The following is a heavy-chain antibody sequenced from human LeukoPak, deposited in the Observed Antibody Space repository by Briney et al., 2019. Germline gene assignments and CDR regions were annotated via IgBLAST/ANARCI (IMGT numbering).Heavy chain of an antibody. CDR2: ISSSSSYI. D-gene: IGHD5-18*01. CDR3: AREVRDTAMVYFDY. V-gene: IGHV3-21*01. J-gene: IGHJ4*02. Sequence: GGSLRLSCAASGFTFSSYSMNWVRQAPGKGLEWVSSISSSSSYIYYADSVKGRFTISRDSAKNSLYLQMNSLRAEDTAVYYCAREVRDTAMVYFDYWGQGTLVTVSS. CDR1: GFTFSSYS.